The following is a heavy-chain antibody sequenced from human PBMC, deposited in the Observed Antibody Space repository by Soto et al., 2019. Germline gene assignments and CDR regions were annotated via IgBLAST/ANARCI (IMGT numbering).Heavy chain of an antibody. J-gene: IGHJ4*02. CDR1: GYTFTAFG. D-gene: IGHD2-2*01. Sequence: ASVKVSCTASGYTFTAFGISWVRQAPGQGLEWMGWIGAYNGNTNYAQKFQDRVTMTTDTSTSTAYMELMSLTSDDTAVYYCARSGAVVTAHFDFWGQGTLVTVSS. CDR3: ARSGAVVTAHFDF. V-gene: IGHV1-18*01. CDR2: IGAYNGNT.